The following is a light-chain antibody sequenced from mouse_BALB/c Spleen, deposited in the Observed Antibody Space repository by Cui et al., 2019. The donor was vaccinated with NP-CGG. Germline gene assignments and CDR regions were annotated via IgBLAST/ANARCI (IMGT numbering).Light chain of an antibody. CDR1: SGAVTTSNY. Sequence: QAVVTQESALTTSPGETVTLTCRSSSGAVTTSNYANWVQEKPDHLFTGLIGGTKNRAPGVPARFSGSLIGDKAALTITGAQTEDEAIYFCALWYSNHWLFGGGTKLTVL. CDR3: ALWYSNHWL. CDR2: GTK. J-gene: IGLJ1*01. V-gene: IGLV1*01.